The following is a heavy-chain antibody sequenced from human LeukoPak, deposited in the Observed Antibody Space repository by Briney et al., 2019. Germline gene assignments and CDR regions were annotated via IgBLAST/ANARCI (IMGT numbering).Heavy chain of an antibody. V-gene: IGHV3-30*18. J-gene: IGHJ4*02. CDR2: ISYDGSNK. Sequence: GRSLRLSCAASGFTFSSYGMHWVRQAPGKGLGWVAVISYDGSNKYYADSVKGRFTISRDNSKNTLYLQMNSLRAEDTAVYYCAKEIAVAGYFDYWSQGTLVTVSS. CDR1: GFTFSSYG. D-gene: IGHD6-19*01. CDR3: AKEIAVAGYFDY.